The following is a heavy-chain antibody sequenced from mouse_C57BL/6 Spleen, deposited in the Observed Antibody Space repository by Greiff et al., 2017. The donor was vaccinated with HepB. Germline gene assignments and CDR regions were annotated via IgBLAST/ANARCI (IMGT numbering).Heavy chain of an antibody. CDR3: AKDYGNYQAMDY. V-gene: IGHV1-19*01. CDR1: GYTFTDYY. Sequence: EVQLQQSGPVLVKPGASVKMSCKASGYTFTDYYMNWVKQSHGKSLEWIGVINPYNGGTSYNQKFKGKATLTVDKSSSTAYMELNSLTSEDSAVYYCAKDYGNYQAMDYWGQGTSVTVSS. CDR2: INPYNGGT. D-gene: IGHD2-1*01. J-gene: IGHJ4*01.